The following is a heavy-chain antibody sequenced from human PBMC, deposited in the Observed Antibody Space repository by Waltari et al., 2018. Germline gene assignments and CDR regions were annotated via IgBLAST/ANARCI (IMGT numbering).Heavy chain of an antibody. CDR3: ARDRGRGIYLDS. CDR2: VQRSGRT. V-gene: IGHV4-4*02. Sequence: QLQLQESGPGLVKPSGTLSLTCAVSGESMRSTDWWSWVRQSPRKGLEWIGQVQRSGRTNYNPSFASRVTISVDTSSNQFSLKVTPATAADTAVYFCARDRGRGIYLDSWGQGILVTVSP. D-gene: IGHD2-15*01. J-gene: IGHJ4*02. CDR1: GESMRSTDW.